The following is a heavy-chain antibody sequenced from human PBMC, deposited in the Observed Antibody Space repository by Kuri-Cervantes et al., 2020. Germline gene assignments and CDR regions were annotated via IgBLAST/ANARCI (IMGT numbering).Heavy chain of an antibody. D-gene: IGHD6-13*01. CDR2: IKQDGSEK. V-gene: IGHV3-7*03. Sequence: GESLKISCTASGFTFSSYWMSWVRQAPGKGLEWVANIKQDGSEKYYVDSVKGRFTISRDNARNSLYLQMNSLRAEDTALYYCARDGSSSWYGTSDYWGQGTLVTVSS. CDR3: ARDGSSSWYGTSDY. CDR1: GFTFSSYW. J-gene: IGHJ4*02.